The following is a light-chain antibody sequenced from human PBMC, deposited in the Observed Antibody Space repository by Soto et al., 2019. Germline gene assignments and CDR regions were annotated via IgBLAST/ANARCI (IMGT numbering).Light chain of an antibody. Sequence: EIVLTQSPGTLSLSPGERATLSCRASQSVSSSYLAWYQQKPGQAPRLLIYGASSSATGIPDRFSGSGSGTDFTLTISRLEPEDFAVYYWQQYGSSPYTFGQGTKVEIK. CDR1: QSVSSSY. CDR2: GAS. CDR3: QQYGSSPYT. J-gene: IGKJ2*01. V-gene: IGKV3-20*01.